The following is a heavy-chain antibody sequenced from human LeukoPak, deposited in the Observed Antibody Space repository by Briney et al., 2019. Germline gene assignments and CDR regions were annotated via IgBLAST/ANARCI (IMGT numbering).Heavy chain of an antibody. CDR3: ARGDRYWNDGAFDI. J-gene: IGHJ3*02. Sequence: SQTLSLTCAISGDSVSSNSAAWNWSRQSPSRGLEWLGRTYYRSKWYNDYAVSVKSRITINPDTSKNQFSLQLNSVTPEDTAVYYCARGDRYWNDGAFDIWGQGTMVTVSS. CDR1: GDSVSSNSAA. V-gene: IGHV6-1*01. CDR2: TYYRSKWYN. D-gene: IGHD1-1*01.